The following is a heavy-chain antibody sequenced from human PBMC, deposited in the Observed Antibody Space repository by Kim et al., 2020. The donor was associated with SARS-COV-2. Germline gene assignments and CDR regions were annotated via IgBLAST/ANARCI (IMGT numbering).Heavy chain of an antibody. CDR2: LNTNTGNP. Sequence: ASVKVSCEASGYTFTNYAVNWVRQAPGQGLEWLGWLNTNTGNPTYAQGCTGRFVFSLDTSVSTAYLQITSLKAEDTAVYYCARETVMRLWEPNYGMGVWG. CDR1: GYTFTNYA. J-gene: IGHJ6*02. D-gene: IGHD1-26*01. V-gene: IGHV7-4-1*02. CDR3: ARETVMRLWEPNYGMGV.